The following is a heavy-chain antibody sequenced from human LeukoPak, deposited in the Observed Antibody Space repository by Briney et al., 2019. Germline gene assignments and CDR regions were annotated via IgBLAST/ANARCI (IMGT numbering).Heavy chain of an antibody. CDR3: ARGYASGSPVDY. Sequence: ASVKVSCKTSGATFSSYAITWVRQAPGQGLEWMGGITPIFGIANYAQKFQDRVTITTDESRAQPMELSSLRSEDTAMYYCARGYASGSPVDYWGQGTLVTVSS. D-gene: IGHD3-10*01. CDR2: ITPIFGIA. J-gene: IGHJ4*02. CDR1: GATFSSYA. V-gene: IGHV1-69*05.